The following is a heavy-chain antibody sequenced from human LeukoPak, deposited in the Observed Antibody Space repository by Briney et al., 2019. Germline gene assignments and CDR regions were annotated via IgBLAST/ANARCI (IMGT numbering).Heavy chain of an antibody. D-gene: IGHD3-22*01. CDR3: ARSQGTMIVVVIDY. CDR1: GFTFSSYS. J-gene: IGHJ4*02. CDR2: ISYDGSNK. Sequence: GGSLRLSCAASGFTFSSYSMSWVRQAPGKGLEWVAVISYDGSNKYYADSVKGRFTISRDNSKNTLYLQMNSLRAEDTAVYYCARSQGTMIVVVIDYWGQGTLVTVSS. V-gene: IGHV3-30*04.